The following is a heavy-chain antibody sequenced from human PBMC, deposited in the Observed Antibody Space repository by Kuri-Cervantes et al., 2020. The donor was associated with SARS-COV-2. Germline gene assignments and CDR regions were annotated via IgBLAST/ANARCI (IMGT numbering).Heavy chain of an antibody. Sequence: GGSLRLSCAASGFTFSSYGMHWVRQAPGKGLEWVAVIWYDGSNKYYADSVKGRFTISRGNSKNTLYLQMNSLRAEDTAVYYCARDLYYYDSSGYYDYWGQGTLVTVSS. D-gene: IGHD3-22*01. J-gene: IGHJ4*02. V-gene: IGHV3-33*08. CDR1: GFTFSSYG. CDR3: ARDLYYYDSSGYYDY. CDR2: IWYDGSNK.